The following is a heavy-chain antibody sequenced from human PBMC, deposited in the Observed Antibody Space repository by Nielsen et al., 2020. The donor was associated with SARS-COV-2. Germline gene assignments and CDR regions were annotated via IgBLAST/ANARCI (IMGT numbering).Heavy chain of an antibody. J-gene: IGHJ5*02. CDR2: ISYDGSNK. D-gene: IGHD3-3*01. CDR3: AKDQEWSGYYIMGSHLDP. Sequence: GESLKISCAASGFTFSSYAMHWVRQAPGKGLEWVAVISYDGSNKYYADSVKGRFTISRDNSKNILYLQMTRVSAEDTAIYYCAKDQEWSGYYIMGSHLDPWGQGTLVTVSS. CDR1: GFTFSSYA. V-gene: IGHV3-30-3*01.